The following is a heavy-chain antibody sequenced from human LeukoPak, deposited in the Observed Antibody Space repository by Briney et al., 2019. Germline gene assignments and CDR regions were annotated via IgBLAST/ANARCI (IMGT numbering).Heavy chain of an antibody. D-gene: IGHD3-22*01. CDR1: GFSLGISG. V-gene: IGHV3-11*03. Sequence: PGGSLRLSCEASGFSLGISGMSWIRQAPGKGLEWVSHISGSSTYTKYADSVRGRFTISRDNAKNSLYLQMNSLRAEDTAVYYCARGRYSSGSQYYFDYWGQGILVTVSS. CDR3: ARGRYSSGSQYYFDY. J-gene: IGHJ4*02. CDR2: ISGSSTYT.